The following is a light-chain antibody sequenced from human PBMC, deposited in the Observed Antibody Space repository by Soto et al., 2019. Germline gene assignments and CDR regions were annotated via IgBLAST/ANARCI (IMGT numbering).Light chain of an antibody. CDR1: SSDVGGFNF. J-gene: IGLJ2*01. V-gene: IGLV2-14*01. Sequence: QSALTQPASVSGSPGQSITISCTGTSSDVGGFNFLSWYQQHPGKAPKLLIYGVSNRPSGVSNRFSGSKSGNTASLTISGLQTDDEADYYCSSYTTSSTLVVFGGGTQLTVL. CDR2: GVS. CDR3: SSYTTSSTLVV.